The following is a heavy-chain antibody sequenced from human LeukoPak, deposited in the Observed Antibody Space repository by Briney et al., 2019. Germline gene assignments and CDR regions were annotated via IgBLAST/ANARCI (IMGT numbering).Heavy chain of an antibody. J-gene: IGHJ4*02. CDR3: ALGGNARFGY. CDR2: ISSSGSTI. Sequence: GGSLRLSCAASGFTFSSYEMNWVRQAPGKGLEWVSYISSSGSTIYYADSVKGRFTISRDNSKNTLYLQMNSLRAEDTAVYYCALGGNARFGYWGQGTLVTVSS. D-gene: IGHD6-6*01. V-gene: IGHV3-48*03. CDR1: GFTFSSYE.